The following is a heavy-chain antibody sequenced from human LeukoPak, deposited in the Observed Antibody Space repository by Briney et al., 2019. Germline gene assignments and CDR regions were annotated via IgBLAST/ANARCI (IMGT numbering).Heavy chain of an antibody. V-gene: IGHV3-23*01. CDR3: AKDPNYYGSGSSPPGY. CDR1: GFTFSSYA. D-gene: IGHD3-10*01. J-gene: IGHJ4*02. CDR2: ISGSGGST. Sequence: GGSLRLSCAASGFTFSSYAMSWVRQAPGKGLEWVSAISGSGGSTYYADSVKGRFTISRDNSKNTLYLQMNSLRAEDTAVYYCAKDPNYYGSGSSPPGYWGQGTLVTVSS.